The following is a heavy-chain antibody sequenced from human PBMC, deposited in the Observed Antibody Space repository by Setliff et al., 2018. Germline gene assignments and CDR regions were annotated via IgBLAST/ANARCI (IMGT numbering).Heavy chain of an antibody. Sequence: ASVKVSCKASGYTFTSHYIHWVRQAPGQGLEWMGVINPKNGGATYPQHFQGRVTMTRDTSTNTVYMDLTNLRSDDTAIYYCARSFSGLAGFDFWGQGTLVTVSS. CDR2: INPKNGGA. V-gene: IGHV1-46*01. CDR3: ARSFSGLAGFDF. CDR1: GYTFTSHY. D-gene: IGHD5-12*01. J-gene: IGHJ4*02.